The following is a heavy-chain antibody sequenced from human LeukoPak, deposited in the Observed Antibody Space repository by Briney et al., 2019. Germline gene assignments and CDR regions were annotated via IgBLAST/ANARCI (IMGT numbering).Heavy chain of an antibody. D-gene: IGHD1-26*01. Sequence: ALVKVSCKASGYTFTSYAMNWVRQAPGQGLEWMGWINTNTGNPTYAQGFTGRFVFSLDTSVSTAYLQISSLKAEDSAVYYCARDYTLTVGTTTYFQHWGQGTLVTVSS. CDR3: ARDYTLTVGTTTYFQH. CDR2: INTNTGNP. V-gene: IGHV7-4-1*02. CDR1: GYTFTSYA. J-gene: IGHJ1*01.